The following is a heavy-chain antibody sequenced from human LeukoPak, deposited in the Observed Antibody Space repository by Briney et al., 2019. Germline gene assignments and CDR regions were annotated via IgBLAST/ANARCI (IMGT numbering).Heavy chain of an antibody. V-gene: IGHV3-23*01. CDR3: AKDSTYMAVAGVLDY. CDR2: ISGSGGST. J-gene: IGHJ4*02. CDR1: GFTFNSSA. Sequence: GGSLRLSFAASGFTFNSSAMTWVRQAPGKGLEWVSAISGSGGSTYYADSVKGRFTISRDNSKHTLYLQMNSLRAEDTAVYYCAKDSTYMAVAGVLDYWGQGTLVTVSS. D-gene: IGHD6-19*01.